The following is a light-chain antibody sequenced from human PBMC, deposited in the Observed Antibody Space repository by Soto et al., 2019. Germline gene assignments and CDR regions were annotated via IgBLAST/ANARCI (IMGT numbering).Light chain of an antibody. Sequence: QLVLTQSSSATASLGSSVKLTCTLSSGHSSYIIAWHQQQPGKAPRYLMKLEGSGSYNKGSGIPDRFSGSSSGADRYLTISNLQFADEADYYCETWDSYSCVFGGGTQLTVL. CDR3: ETWDSYSCV. CDR1: SGHSSYI. V-gene: IGLV4-60*02. J-gene: IGLJ3*02. CDR2: LEGSGSY.